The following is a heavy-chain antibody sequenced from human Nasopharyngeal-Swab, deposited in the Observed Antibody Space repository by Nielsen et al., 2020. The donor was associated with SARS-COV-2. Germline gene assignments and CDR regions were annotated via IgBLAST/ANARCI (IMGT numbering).Heavy chain of an antibody. J-gene: IGHJ6*03. Sequence: WIRQSPSRGLEWLGRTYYRSKWYNDYAVSVKSRITISPDTSKNQFSLHLNSVAPEDTAVYYCARARGAYGDYYYYYYKDVWGKGTTVTVSS. CDR3: ARARGAYGDYYYYYYKDV. V-gene: IGHV6-1*01. CDR2: TYYRSKWYN. D-gene: IGHD4-17*01.